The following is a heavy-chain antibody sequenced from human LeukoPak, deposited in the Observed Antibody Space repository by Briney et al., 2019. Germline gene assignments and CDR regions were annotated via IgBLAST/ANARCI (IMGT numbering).Heavy chain of an antibody. Sequence: GGSLRLSCAASGFTVSNTYMSWVRQAPGKGLEWVAVISYDGSNKYYADSVKGRFTISRDNSKNTLYLQMNSLRAEDTAVYYCARVEQWLAPFDYWGQGTLVTVSS. J-gene: IGHJ4*02. CDR1: GFTVSNTY. CDR3: ARVEQWLAPFDY. CDR2: ISYDGSNK. D-gene: IGHD6-19*01. V-gene: IGHV3-30-3*01.